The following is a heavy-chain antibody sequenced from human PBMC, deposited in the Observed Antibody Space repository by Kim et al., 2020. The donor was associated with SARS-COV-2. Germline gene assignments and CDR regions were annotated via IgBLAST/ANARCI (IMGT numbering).Heavy chain of an antibody. V-gene: IGHV3-33*01. Sequence: KYYADSVKGRFTISRDNSKNTLYLQMNSLRAEDTAVYYCASMVRGVFYDYWGQGTLVTVSS. CDR2: K. CDR3: ASMVRGVFYDY. J-gene: IGHJ4*02. D-gene: IGHD3-10*01.